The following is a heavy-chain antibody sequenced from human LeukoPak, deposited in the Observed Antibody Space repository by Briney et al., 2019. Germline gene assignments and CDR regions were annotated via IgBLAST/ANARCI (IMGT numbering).Heavy chain of an antibody. D-gene: IGHD4-23*01. CDR1: GYTFTGYY. J-gene: IGHJ3*02. CDR2: FDPEDGET. Sequence: VASVKVSCKASGYTFTGYYMYWVRQAPGKGLEWMGGFDPEDGETIYAQKFQGRVTMTEDTSTDTAYMELSSLRSEDTAVYYCATTLTSGAEVAFDIWGQGTMVTVSS. V-gene: IGHV1-24*01. CDR3: ATTLTSGAEVAFDI.